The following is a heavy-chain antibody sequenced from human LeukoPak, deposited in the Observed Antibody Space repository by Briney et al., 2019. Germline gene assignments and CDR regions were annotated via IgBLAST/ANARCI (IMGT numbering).Heavy chain of an antibody. V-gene: IGHV4-59*04. CDR3: ARQDHSIIWYRWFDP. CDR2: IYYGGST. Sequence: PSETLSLTCTVSGGSISSYDWSWIRQPPRKGLEWVGYIYYGGSTYYNPSLKSRVTISVDTSKNQFSLRLRSVTAADTAVYYCARQDHSIIWYRWFDPWGQGTLVTVSS. J-gene: IGHJ5*02. D-gene: IGHD6-13*01. CDR1: GGSISSYD.